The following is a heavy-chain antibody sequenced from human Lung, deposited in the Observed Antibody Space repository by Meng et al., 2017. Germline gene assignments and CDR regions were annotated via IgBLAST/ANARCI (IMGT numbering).Heavy chain of an antibody. CDR2: MKSKVDRRKT. D-gene: IGHD1-1*01. J-gene: IGHJ4*02. V-gene: IGHV3-15*01. CDR1: GVYFPNAW. Sequence: EGSGGDLVRPVGTLSLSCVVSGVYFPNAWLSWVRQAPGKGLEWVGSMKSKVDRRKTEYAASVTGRLTISRDDSKSTLYLQMSGLRIDDTGVDYCPWDDTAVSDYWGQGTLVTVSS. CDR3: PWDDTAVSDY.